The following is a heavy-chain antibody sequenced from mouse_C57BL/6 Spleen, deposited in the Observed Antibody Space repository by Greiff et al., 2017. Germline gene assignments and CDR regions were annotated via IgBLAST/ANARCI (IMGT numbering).Heavy chain of an antibody. CDR1: GFNIKDYY. CDR2: IDPEDGET. CDR3: ARITTVVSHFDY. Sequence: EVKLVESGAELVKPGASVKLSCTASGFNIKDYYMHWVKQRTEQGLEWIGRIDPEDGETKYAPKFQGKATITADTSSNTAYLQLSSLTSEDTAVYYCARITTVVSHFDYWGQGTTLTVSS. D-gene: IGHD1-1*01. V-gene: IGHV14-2*01. J-gene: IGHJ2*01.